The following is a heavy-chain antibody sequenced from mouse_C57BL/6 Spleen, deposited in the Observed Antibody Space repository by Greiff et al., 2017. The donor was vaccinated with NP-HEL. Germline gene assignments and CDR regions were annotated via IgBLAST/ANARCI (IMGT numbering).Heavy chain of an antibody. J-gene: IGHJ2*01. CDR1: GYAFTNYL. Sequence: QVQLQQSGAELVRPGTSVKVSCKASGYAFTNYLIEWVKQRPGQGLEWIGVINPGSGGTNYNEKFKGKATLTADKSSSTAYMQLSSLTSEDSAVYFCARSGDYEDYWGQGTTLTVSS. D-gene: IGHD2-4*01. CDR3: ARSGDYEDY. V-gene: IGHV1-54*01. CDR2: INPGSGGT.